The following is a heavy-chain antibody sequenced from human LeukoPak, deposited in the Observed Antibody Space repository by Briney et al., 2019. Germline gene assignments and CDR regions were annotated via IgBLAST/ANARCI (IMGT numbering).Heavy chain of an antibody. J-gene: IGHJ3*02. CDR2: MNPNSGNT. CDR1: GYTFTSYD. CDR3: ASGSTYYDFWSGYPRHNDAFDI. Sequence: ASVKVSCKASGYTFTSYDINWVRQATGQGLEWMGWMNPNSGNTGYAQKFQGRVTMTRNTSISTAYVELSSLRSEDTAVYYCASGSTYYDFWSGYPRHNDAFDIWGQGTMVTVSS. V-gene: IGHV1-8*01. D-gene: IGHD3-3*01.